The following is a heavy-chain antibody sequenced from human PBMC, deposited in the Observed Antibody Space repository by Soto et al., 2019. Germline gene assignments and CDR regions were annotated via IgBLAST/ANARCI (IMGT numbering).Heavy chain of an antibody. CDR3: VWFGAGHHYFGLDV. CDR1: GLSFSLAW. Sequence: EVQLVESGGGLVEPGRSLRLSCTVSGLSFSLAWLNWVRQAPGKGLEWVGRLKSRGSGGSADYAAAVKGRFTISRDDSKETLYLQMDSLKIEDTAVYYCVWFGAGHHYFGLDVWGQGTTVTVS. CDR2: LKSRGSGGSA. V-gene: IGHV3-15*07. D-gene: IGHD3-10*01. J-gene: IGHJ6*02.